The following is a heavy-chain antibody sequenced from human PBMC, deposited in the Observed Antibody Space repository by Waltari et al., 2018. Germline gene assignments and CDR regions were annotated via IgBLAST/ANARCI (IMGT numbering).Heavy chain of an antibody. D-gene: IGHD3-16*01. CDR1: GFTFSSYW. J-gene: IGHJ4*02. CDR3: ARGGIDYGDC. CDR2: IKQDGSEK. Sequence: EVQLVESGGGLVQPGGSLRLSCAASGFTFSSYWMSWVRQAPGKGREWVANIKQDGSEKYYVDSWKGRFTISRDNAKSSLYLRMNSLRAEDTAVYCCARGGIDYGDCWGQGTLVTVSS. V-gene: IGHV3-7*01.